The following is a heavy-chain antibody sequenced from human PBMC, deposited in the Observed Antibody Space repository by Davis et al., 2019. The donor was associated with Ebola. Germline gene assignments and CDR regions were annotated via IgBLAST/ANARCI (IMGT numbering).Heavy chain of an antibody. Sequence: ASVKVSCKASGYTFTSYGISWVRQAPGQGLEWMGWISAYNGNTNYAQKLQGRVTMTTDTSTSTAYMELRSLRSDDTAVYYCARDLKAATVAGTYPYYFDYWGQGTLVTVSS. CDR3: ARDLKAATVAGTYPYYFDY. V-gene: IGHV1-18*01. CDR1: GYTFTSYG. CDR2: ISAYNGNT. D-gene: IGHD6-19*01. J-gene: IGHJ4*02.